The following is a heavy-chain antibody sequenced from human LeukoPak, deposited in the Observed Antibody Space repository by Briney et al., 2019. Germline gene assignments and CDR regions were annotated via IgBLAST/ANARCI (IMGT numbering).Heavy chain of an antibody. J-gene: IGHJ4*02. CDR1: GGSISSGDSY. CDR3: ARVLRYYDSSGYYENFDY. Sequence: SQTLSLTCTVSGGSISSGDSYWSWIRQPPGKGLEWIGYIYYSGSTYYNPSLKSRVTISVDTSKNQFSLKLSSVTAADTAVYYCARVLRYYDSSGYYENFDYWGQGTLVTVSS. D-gene: IGHD3-22*01. V-gene: IGHV4-30-4*01. CDR2: IYYSGST.